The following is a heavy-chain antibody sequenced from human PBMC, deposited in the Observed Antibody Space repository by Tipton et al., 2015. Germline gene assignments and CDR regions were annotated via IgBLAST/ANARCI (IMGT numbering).Heavy chain of an antibody. CDR3: ARGYRSGWWFH. V-gene: IGHV4-39*01. Sequence: TLSLTCTVSGGSITSSNYYWGWIRQPPGKGLECIGSIYYSGTTYYNPSLNSRVTMSVDTSKNQFSLNLSSVTAADTAVYYCARGYRSGWWFHWGQGTPVTVSS. J-gene: IGHJ4*02. D-gene: IGHD6-19*01. CDR1: GGSITSSNYY. CDR2: IYYSGTT.